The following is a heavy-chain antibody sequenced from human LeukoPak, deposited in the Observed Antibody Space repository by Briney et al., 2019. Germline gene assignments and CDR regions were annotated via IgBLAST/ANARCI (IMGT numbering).Heavy chain of an antibody. D-gene: IGHD3-16*02. Sequence: SETLSLTCAVYGGSFSGYYWSWIRQPPGEGLEWIGEINHSGSTNYNPSLKSRVTISVDTSKNQFSLKLSSVTAADTAVYYCARRGYDYVWGSYRLYYFDYWGQGTLVTVSS. V-gene: IGHV4-34*01. CDR1: GGSFSGYY. CDR3: ARRGYDYVWGSYRLYYFDY. CDR2: INHSGST. J-gene: IGHJ4*02.